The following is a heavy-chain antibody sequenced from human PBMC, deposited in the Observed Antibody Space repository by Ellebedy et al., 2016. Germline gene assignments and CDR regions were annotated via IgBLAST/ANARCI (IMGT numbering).Heavy chain of an antibody. Sequence: ASVKVSXXASGYIFTNYYMYWVRQAPGQGLEWMGIINPSGGSTRNAQKFQGRVTMTRDTSTSTVYMELSSLRSEDTAVYYCARVPIHHYYGMDVWGQGTTVTVSS. J-gene: IGHJ6*02. D-gene: IGHD3-3*01. CDR2: INPSGGST. CDR3: ARVPIHHYYGMDV. V-gene: IGHV1-46*01. CDR1: GYIFTNYY.